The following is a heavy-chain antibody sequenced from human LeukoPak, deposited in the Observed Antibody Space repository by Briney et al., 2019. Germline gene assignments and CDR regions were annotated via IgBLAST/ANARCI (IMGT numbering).Heavy chain of an antibody. Sequence: SVKVSCKASGGTFSSYAISWVRQAPGQGLEWMGGIIPIFGAANYAQKFQGRVTITADKSTSTAYMELSSLRSEDTAVYYCATWSGYFYYYYYMDVWGKGTTVTVSS. CDR3: ATWSGYFYYYYYMDV. V-gene: IGHV1-69*06. J-gene: IGHJ6*03. CDR2: IIPIFGAA. CDR1: GGTFSSYA. D-gene: IGHD3-3*01.